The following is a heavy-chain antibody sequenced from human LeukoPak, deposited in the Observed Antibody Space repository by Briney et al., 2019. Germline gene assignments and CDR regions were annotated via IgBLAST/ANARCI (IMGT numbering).Heavy chain of an antibody. CDR3: ARDTETGKAAFDY. CDR1: GYTFTSYG. CDR2: ISAYNGNT. V-gene: IGHV1-18*01. Sequence: ASVKVSCNASGYTFTSYGISWVRQAPGQGLEWMGWISAYNGNTNYAQKLQGRVTMTRDTSISTAYMELSRLRSDDTAVYYCARDTETGKAAFDYWGQGTLVTVSS. D-gene: IGHD1-1*01. J-gene: IGHJ4*02.